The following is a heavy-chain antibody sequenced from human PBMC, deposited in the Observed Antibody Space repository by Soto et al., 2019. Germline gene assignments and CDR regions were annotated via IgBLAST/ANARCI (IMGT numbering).Heavy chain of an antibody. Sequence: EVQLVESGGGLVQPGGSLRLSCAASGFTFSSYSMNWVRQAPGKGLEWVSYISSSSSTIYYADSVKGRFTISRDNAKNSLYLQMNSLRAEDTAVYYCAREGYYYDSRPKYGMDVWGQGTTVTVSS. D-gene: IGHD3-22*01. CDR1: GFTFSSYS. V-gene: IGHV3-48*01. J-gene: IGHJ6*02. CDR3: AREGYYYDSRPKYGMDV. CDR2: ISSSSSTI.